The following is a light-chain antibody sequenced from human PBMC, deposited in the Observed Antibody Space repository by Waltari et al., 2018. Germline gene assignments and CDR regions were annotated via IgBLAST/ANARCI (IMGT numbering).Light chain of an antibody. CDR2: SNK. V-gene: IGLV1-44*01. CDR3: ATWDDRLTGVL. Sequence: QSVLTQPPSASGTPGQRVTISCSGGSSNIGSNVVHWYQRLPRTAPRLLIYSNKQRPSGVPDRFSGSKSGTSASLAISGLQPDDEADYYCATWDDRLTGVLFGGGTKVTVL. CDR1: SSNIGSNV. J-gene: IGLJ3*02.